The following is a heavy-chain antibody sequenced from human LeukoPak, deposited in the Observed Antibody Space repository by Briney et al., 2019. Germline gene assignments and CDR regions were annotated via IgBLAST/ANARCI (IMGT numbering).Heavy chain of an antibody. J-gene: IGHJ4*02. CDR2: IKQDGSEK. CDR3: ARGPAYFDY. CDR1: GFTFSSYW. V-gene: IGHV3-7*05. Sequence: GGSLRLSCAPSGFTFSSYWMSWVRQAPGKGLEWVANIKQDGSEKYYMDSVKGRFTISRDNAKNSLYLQVNSLRAEDTAVYYCARGPAYFDYWGQGTLVTVSS.